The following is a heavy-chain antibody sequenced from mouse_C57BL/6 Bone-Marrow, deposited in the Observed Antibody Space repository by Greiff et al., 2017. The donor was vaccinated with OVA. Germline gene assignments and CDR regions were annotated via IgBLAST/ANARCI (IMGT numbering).Heavy chain of an antibody. CDR3: ARWGGTGWYFDV. V-gene: IGHV1-63*01. D-gene: IGHD3-3*01. CDR2: IYPGGGYT. CDR1: GYTFTNYW. J-gene: IGHJ1*03. Sequence: VQLQQSGAELVRPGTSVTMSCKASGYTFTNYWIGWAKQRPGHGLEWIGDIYPGGGYTNYNEKFKGKATLNADTSSSTEYMQFSSLTSEDSAIYDWARWGGTGWYFDVWGTGTTVTVSS.